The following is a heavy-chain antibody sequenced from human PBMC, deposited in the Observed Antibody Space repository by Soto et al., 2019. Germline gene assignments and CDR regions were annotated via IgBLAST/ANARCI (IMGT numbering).Heavy chain of an antibody. CDR2: IKSKTDGGTT. D-gene: IGHD4-4*01. Sequence: GGSMRLSCAASRFNFSNDWISWDRQAQGKGLEWVGRIKSKTDGGTTDYAAPVKSRFTISRENSKNTLYLTMNSMKTEDTTVYYSPLGAKYSNYDGDNWLEPWGQGTLVTVSS. CDR3: PLGAKYSNYDGDNWLEP. V-gene: IGHV3-15*01. CDR1: RFNFSNDW. J-gene: IGHJ5*02.